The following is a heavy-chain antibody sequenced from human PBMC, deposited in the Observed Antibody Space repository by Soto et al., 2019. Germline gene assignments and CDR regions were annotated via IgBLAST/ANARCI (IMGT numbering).Heavy chain of an antibody. CDR3: ARDVVGSDYFDS. D-gene: IGHD1-26*01. CDR1: GYTFTDYY. CDR2: INPKTGGT. V-gene: IGHV1-2*02. J-gene: IGHJ4*02. Sequence: QVQLGQSGAEVRKTGASVKVSCKASGYTFTDYYMHWVRQAPGQGLEWMGWINPKTGGTNYVQKFQGRVTMTRDTSITTAYMELSRLRSDDTAVYYCARDVVGSDYFDSWGQGTLVTVSS.